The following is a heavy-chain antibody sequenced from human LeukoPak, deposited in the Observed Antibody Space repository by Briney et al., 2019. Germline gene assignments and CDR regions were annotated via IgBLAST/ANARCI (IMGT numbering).Heavy chain of an antibody. Sequence: SETLSLTCTVSGGSIGSYYWSWIRQPPGKGLEWIGYIYYSGSTKYNPSLKSRITISVDTSKNQFSLKLSSVTAADTAVYYCARGGGGTAYFDYWGQGTLVTVSS. J-gene: IGHJ4*02. CDR3: ARGGGGTAYFDY. V-gene: IGHV4-59*01. CDR2: IYYSGST. CDR1: GGSIGSYY. D-gene: IGHD2-21*02.